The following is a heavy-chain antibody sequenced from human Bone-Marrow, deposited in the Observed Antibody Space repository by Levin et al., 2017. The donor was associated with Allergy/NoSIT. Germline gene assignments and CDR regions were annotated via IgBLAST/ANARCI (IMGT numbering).Heavy chain of an antibody. Sequence: GESLKISCAASEFTFSTSWMTWVRQAAGKGLEWVATINQDGSETYYVDSVKGRFTISRDNAKNSLYLHMNSLRAEDTAVYYCARDYYRRHDYWGQGTLVTVSS. V-gene: IGHV3-7*01. D-gene: IGHD3-10*01. CDR3: ARDYYRRHDY. J-gene: IGHJ4*02. CDR1: EFTFSTSW. CDR2: INQDGSET.